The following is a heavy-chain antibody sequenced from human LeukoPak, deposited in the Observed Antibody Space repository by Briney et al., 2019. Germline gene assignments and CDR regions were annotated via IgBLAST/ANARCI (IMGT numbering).Heavy chain of an antibody. J-gene: IGHJ4*02. D-gene: IGHD3-16*01. Sequence: PGGSLRLSYAGSGFTFSDHYLSWIRQAPGKGLEWVSYIWNSGSTIYYADSVMGRFTISRDNAKNSVYLQMNSLRAEDTAVYYCARGHYGLDYWGQGTMVTVSS. CDR3: ARGHYGLDY. CDR2: IWNSGSTI. V-gene: IGHV3-11*01. CDR1: GFTFSDHY.